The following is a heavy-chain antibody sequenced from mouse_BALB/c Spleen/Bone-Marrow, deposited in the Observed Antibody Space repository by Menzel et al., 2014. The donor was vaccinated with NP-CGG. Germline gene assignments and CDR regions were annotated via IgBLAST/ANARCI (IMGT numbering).Heavy chain of an antibody. V-gene: IGHV14-3*02. CDR3: ASYRYAWYFDV. J-gene: IGHJ1*01. Sequence: EVQVVESGAELVKPGASVKLSCTASGFNIKDTYMHWVKQRPEQGLEWIGRIDPANGNTKYDPKFQGKATITADTSSNAAYLQLSSLTSEDTAVYYGASYRYAWYFDVWGAGTAVTVSS. CDR2: IDPANGNT. D-gene: IGHD2-14*01. CDR1: GFNIKDTY.